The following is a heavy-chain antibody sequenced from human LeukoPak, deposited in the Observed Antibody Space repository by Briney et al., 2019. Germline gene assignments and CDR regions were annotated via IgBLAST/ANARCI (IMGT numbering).Heavy chain of an antibody. CDR2: IDPSDSYT. V-gene: IGHV5-10-1*01. CDR3: ARHVYSGYDREFDY. D-gene: IGHD5-12*01. Sequence: GESLKISCKGSGYNFISFWISWVRQKPGKGLEWMGRIDPSDSYTKSSPSFQGYVTMSADKSISTAYLQWSSLKASDTAIYYCARHVYSGYDREFDYWGQGTLVTVSS. CDR1: GYNFISFW. J-gene: IGHJ4*02.